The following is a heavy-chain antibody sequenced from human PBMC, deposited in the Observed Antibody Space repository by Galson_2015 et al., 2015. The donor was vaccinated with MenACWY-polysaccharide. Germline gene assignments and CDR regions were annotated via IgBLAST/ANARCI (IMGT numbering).Heavy chain of an antibody. CDR3: ARPSSGWTY. CDR1: GFTFSSYA. J-gene: IGHJ4*02. Sequence: SLRLSCAASGFTFSSYAMHWVRQAPGKGLEWVAVISYDGSNKYYADSVKGRFTISRDNSKGTLYLQMNSLRAEDTAVYYCARPSSGWTYWGQGTLVTVSS. V-gene: IGHV3-30-3*01. D-gene: IGHD6-19*01. CDR2: ISYDGSNK.